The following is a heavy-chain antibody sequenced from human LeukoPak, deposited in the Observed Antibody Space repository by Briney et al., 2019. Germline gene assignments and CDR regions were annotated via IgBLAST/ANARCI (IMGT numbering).Heavy chain of an antibody. CDR1: GGSISSSSYY. CDR3: ARIVVGSSWYYYFDY. Sequence: SETLSLTCTVSGGSISSSSYYWGWIRQPPGKGLEWIGSIYYSGSTYYNPSLKSRVTISVDTSKNQFSLKLSSVTAADTAVYYCARIVVGSSWYYYFDYWGQGTLVTVSS. CDR2: IYYSGST. J-gene: IGHJ4*02. D-gene: IGHD6-13*01. V-gene: IGHV4-39*07.